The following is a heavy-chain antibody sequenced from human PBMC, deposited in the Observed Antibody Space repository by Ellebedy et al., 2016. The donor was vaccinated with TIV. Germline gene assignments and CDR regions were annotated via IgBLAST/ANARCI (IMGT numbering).Heavy chain of an antibody. CDR3: ARTEWDFDY. V-gene: IGHV4-34*01. J-gene: IGHJ4*02. D-gene: IGHD2-8*01. Sequence: SETLSLXXAVSGGSISSYYWSWIRQPPGKGLEWIGEINHSGSTNYNPSLKSRVTISVDTSKNQFSLKLSSVTAADTAVYYCARTEWDFDYWGQGTLVTVSS. CDR1: GGSISSYY. CDR2: INHSGST.